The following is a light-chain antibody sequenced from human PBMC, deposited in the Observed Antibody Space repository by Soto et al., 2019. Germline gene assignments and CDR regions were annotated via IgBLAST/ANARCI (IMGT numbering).Light chain of an antibody. Sequence: DIQMTQSPCSVSSSVGETVTITCRASQDISSWVAWYHQKPGKAPKLLISDASCWHSGIPTRFSGSGSGTDFTLNISGLEPEDFAAYFCQQYGSFPVTFGGGTKLEIK. CDR3: QQYGSFPVT. CDR1: QDISSW. J-gene: IGKJ4*01. CDR2: DAS. V-gene: IGKV1-12*01.